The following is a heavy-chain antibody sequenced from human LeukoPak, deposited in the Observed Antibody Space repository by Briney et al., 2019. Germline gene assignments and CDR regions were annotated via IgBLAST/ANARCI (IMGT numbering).Heavy chain of an antibody. CDR1: GGSISSYY. CDR2: IYTSGST. CDR3: ARHAHSSSSGNWFDP. J-gene: IGHJ5*02. D-gene: IGHD6-6*01. Sequence: SETLSLTCTVSGGSISSYYWSWIRQPPGKGPEWIGYIYTSGSTNYNPSLKSRVTISVDTSKNQFSLKLSSVTAADTAVYYCARHAHSSSSGNWFDPWGQGTLVTVSS. V-gene: IGHV4-4*09.